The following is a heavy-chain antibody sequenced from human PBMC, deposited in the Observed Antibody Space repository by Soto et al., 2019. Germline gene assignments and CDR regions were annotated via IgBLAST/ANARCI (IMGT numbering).Heavy chain of an antibody. Sequence: PVGSVRLSCAASGFTFSNYSMSWVRQAPGKGLEWVSGMNSGGRSYYADSVKGRFTISRDTSKNMLYLQMNSLRADDTAVFYCAKALQYSSSRDYFYYGMDVWGQGTTVTVSS. J-gene: IGHJ6*02. V-gene: IGHV3-23*01. CDR1: GFTFSNYS. CDR2: MNSGGRS. CDR3: AKALQYSSSRDYFYYGMDV. D-gene: IGHD6-6*01.